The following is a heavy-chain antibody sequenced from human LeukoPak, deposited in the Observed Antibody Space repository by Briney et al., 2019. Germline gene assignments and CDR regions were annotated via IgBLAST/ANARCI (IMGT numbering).Heavy chain of an antibody. J-gene: IGHJ5*01. CDR3: ARDPSAGSES. CDR1: GFTFSSYA. D-gene: IGHD6-6*01. CDR2: ISYHGSNI. Sequence: GGSLRLSCAASGFTFSSYAFHWVRQAPGKGLEWVSVISYHGSNIFYADSVKGRFTISRDNAKSSLYLQMNSLRVEDTAVYYCARDPSAGSESWGHGTLVTVSS. V-gene: IGHV3-30*07.